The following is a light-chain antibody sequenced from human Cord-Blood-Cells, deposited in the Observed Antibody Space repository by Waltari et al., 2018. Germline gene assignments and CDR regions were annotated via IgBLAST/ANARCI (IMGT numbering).Light chain of an antibody. CDR2: EVS. V-gene: IGLV2-23*02. Sequence: QSALTQPASVSGSPGQSFTISCTGTSSDVGGYNLVSWYQQHPGKAPKLMIYEVSKRPSGVSNRFSGSKSGNTASLTISGLQAEDEADYYCCSYAGSSTVVFGGGTKLTVL. CDR1: SSDVGGYNL. CDR3: CSYAGSSTVV. J-gene: IGLJ2*01.